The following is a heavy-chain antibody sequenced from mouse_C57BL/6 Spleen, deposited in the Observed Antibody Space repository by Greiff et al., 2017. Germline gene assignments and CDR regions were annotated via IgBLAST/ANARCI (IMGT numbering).Heavy chain of an antibody. CDR3: ARGLGTTASFAY. Sequence: QVQLQQSGAELVKPGASVKLSCKASGYTFTSYWMHWVKQRPGQGLEWIGYINHSSGYTKYNQKFKVKATFTADKSSSTACIQLSSLTYEDSAVYDSARGLGTTASFAYWGQGTLVTVSA. J-gene: IGHJ3*01. D-gene: IGHD2-14*01. V-gene: IGHV1-7*01. CDR2: INHSSGYT. CDR1: GYTFTSYW.